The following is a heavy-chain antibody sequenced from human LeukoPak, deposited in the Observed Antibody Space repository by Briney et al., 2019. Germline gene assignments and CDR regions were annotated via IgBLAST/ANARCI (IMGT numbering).Heavy chain of an antibody. CDR3: ARGGSTVVAPYY. D-gene: IGHD4-23*01. J-gene: IGHJ4*02. CDR2: ISGSGGST. Sequence: QPGGSLRLSCAASGFTFSSYAMSWVRQAPGKGLEWVSAISGSGGSTYYADSVKGRFTISRDNSKNTLYLQMNRLRADDTAVFYCARGGSTVVAPYYWGQGTLVTVSS. V-gene: IGHV3-23*01. CDR1: GFTFSSYA.